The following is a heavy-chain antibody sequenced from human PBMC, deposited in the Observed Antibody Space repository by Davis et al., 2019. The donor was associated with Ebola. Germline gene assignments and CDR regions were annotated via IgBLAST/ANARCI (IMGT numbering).Heavy chain of an antibody. CDR1: GGPISSGDYY. CDR3: ARGRTDGVVPAANRILDY. D-gene: IGHD2-2*01. CDR2: IYYSGST. J-gene: IGHJ4*02. V-gene: IGHV4-30-4*01. Sequence: SETLSLTCTVPGGPISSGDYYWSWIRQPPGKGLEWIGYIYYSGSTYYNPSLKSRVTISVDTSKNQFSLKLSSVTAADTAVYYCARGRTDGVVPAANRILDYWGQGTLVTVSS.